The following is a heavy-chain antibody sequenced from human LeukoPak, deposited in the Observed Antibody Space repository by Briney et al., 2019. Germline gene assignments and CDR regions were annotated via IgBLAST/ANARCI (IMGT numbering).Heavy chain of an antibody. V-gene: IGHV3-20*04. D-gene: IGHD6-13*01. CDR2: INWNGGSI. Sequence: GGSLRLSCAASGFTFDDYGMGWVRQAPGKGLEWVSAINWNGGSIGYADSVKGRFTISRDNAKNSLYLQMNNLRAEDTALYYCAKLPGVSAAGYFDYWGQGTLSPSPQ. CDR3: AKLPGVSAAGYFDY. CDR1: GFTFDDYG. J-gene: IGHJ4*02.